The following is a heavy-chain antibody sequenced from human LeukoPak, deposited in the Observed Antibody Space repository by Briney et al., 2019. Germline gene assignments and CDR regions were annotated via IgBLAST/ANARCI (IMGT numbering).Heavy chain of an antibody. CDR2: IIPIFGTA. D-gene: IGHD2-2*01. V-gene: IGHV1-69*05. J-gene: IGHJ5*02. CDR3: ARTSAEVVVAPRYWFEP. Sequence: SVKVSCKASGGTFSSYAISWVRQAPGQGLEWMGGIIPIFGTANYAQKFQGRVTITTDESTSTAYMELSSLRSEDTAVYYCARTSAEVVVAPRYWFEPWGQGTLVTVSS. CDR1: GGTFSSYA.